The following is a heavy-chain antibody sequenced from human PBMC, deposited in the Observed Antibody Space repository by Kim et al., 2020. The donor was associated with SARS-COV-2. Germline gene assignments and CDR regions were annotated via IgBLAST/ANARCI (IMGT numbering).Heavy chain of an antibody. Sequence: GGSLRLSCAASGFTFSSYSMNWVRQAPGKGLEWVSYISSSSSTIYYADSVKGRFTISRDNAKNSLYLQMNSLRDEDTAVYYCAREGSDEQWLEDNWFDPWGQGTLVTVSS. V-gene: IGHV3-48*02. J-gene: IGHJ5*02. CDR1: GFTFSSYS. CDR3: AREGSDEQWLEDNWFDP. D-gene: IGHD6-19*01. CDR2: ISSSSSTI.